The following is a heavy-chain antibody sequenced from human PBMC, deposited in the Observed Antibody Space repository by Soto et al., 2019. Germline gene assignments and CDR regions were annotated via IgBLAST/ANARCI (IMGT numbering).Heavy chain of an antibody. Sequence: QVQLQESGPGLVRPSETLSLTCTVSGGSVSGGSYFWSWVRQPPGKGLEWIGYFYYSGSTKYNPSLKSRFTILEDTSKNQFSLKLNSVTAADTAVYYCAREGRMGTFDYWGQGALVTVSS. V-gene: IGHV4-61*01. D-gene: IGHD1-1*01. J-gene: IGHJ4*02. CDR2: FYYSGST. CDR3: AREGRMGTFDY. CDR1: GGSVSGGSYF.